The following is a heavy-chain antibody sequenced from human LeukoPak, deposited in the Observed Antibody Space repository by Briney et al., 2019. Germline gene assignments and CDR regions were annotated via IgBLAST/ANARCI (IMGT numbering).Heavy chain of an antibody. V-gene: IGHV3-64*01. CDR3: ARDSRLLWFGELLYPNDYYYGMDV. CDR1: GFTFSSYA. CDR2: ICSNGGSP. D-gene: IGHD3-10*01. Sequence: PGGSLRLSCAASGFTFSSYAMHWVRQAPGKGLEYVSAICSNGGSPYYANSVKGRFTISRDNSKNTLYLQMGSLRAEDMAVYYCARDSRLLWFGELLYPNDYYYGMDVWGRGTTVTVSS. J-gene: IGHJ6*02.